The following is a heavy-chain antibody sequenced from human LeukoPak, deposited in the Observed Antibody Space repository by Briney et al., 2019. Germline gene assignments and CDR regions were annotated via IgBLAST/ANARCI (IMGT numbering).Heavy chain of an antibody. CDR3: ARGLHIVGANL. CDR2: ISYDGSNK. CDR1: GFTFSNYG. V-gene: IGHV3-30*03. Sequence: GGSLRLSCAASGFTFSNYGMHWVRQAPGKGLEWVAVISYDGSNKYYRDSVEGRFTISRDNSKNTLYLQMNSLRAEDTAVYYCARGLHIVGANLWGQGTLVTVSS. J-gene: IGHJ5*02. D-gene: IGHD1-26*01.